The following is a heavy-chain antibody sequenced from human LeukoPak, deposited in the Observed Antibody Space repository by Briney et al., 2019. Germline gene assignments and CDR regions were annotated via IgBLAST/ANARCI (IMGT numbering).Heavy chain of an antibody. CDR1: GFTFSSYW. CDR2: IKQDGSEK. CDR3: ARARNYYDSSGYEGGYYFDY. D-gene: IGHD3-22*01. Sequence: GGPLRLSCAASGFTFSSYWMSWVRQAPGKGLEWVANIKQDGSEKYYVDSVKGRFTISRDNAKNSLYLQMNSLRAGDTAVYYCARARNYYDSSGYEGGYYFDYWGQGTLVTVSS. V-gene: IGHV3-7*01. J-gene: IGHJ4*02.